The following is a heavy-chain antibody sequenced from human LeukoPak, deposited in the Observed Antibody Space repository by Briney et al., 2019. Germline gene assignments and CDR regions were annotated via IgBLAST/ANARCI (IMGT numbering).Heavy chain of an antibody. CDR3: ARAGIPGYCSSATCSNWFDP. CDR2: IRYDGSNK. D-gene: IGHD2-15*01. CDR1: GFTFSSYG. Sequence: GGSLRLSCAASGFTFSSYGMHWVRQAPGKGLEWVAFIRYDGSNKYYADSVKGRFTISRDNSKNTLYLQMNSLRAEDTAVYYCARAGIPGYCSSATCSNWFDPWGQGTLVTVSS. V-gene: IGHV3-30*02. J-gene: IGHJ5*02.